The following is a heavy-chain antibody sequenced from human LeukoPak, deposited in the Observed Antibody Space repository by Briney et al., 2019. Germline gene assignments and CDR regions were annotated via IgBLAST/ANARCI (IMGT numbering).Heavy chain of an antibody. CDR1: GFTFSTYS. V-gene: IGHV3-74*01. CDR3: ARDKDWLLYDN. D-gene: IGHD3/OR15-3a*01. J-gene: IGHJ4*02. CDR2: IKPDGSNT. Sequence: PGGSLRLSCAASGFTFSTYSMHWVRQAPGKGLVWVSYIKPDGSNTAYADSVKGRFTISRDSAKNTLYLQMNSLRAEDTAVYYCARDKDWLLYDNWGQGTLVTVSS.